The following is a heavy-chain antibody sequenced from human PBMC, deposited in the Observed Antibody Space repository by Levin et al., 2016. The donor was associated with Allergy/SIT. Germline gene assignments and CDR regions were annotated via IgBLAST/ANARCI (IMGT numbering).Heavy chain of an antibody. Sequence: WIRQPPGKGLEWIGEINHSGSTNYNPSLKSRVTISVDTSKNQFSLKLSSVTAADTAVYYCARVVSPSSSRPYYYYYGMDVWGQGTTVTVSS. D-gene: IGHD6-6*01. V-gene: IGHV4-34*01. CDR2: INHSGST. J-gene: IGHJ6*02. CDR3: ARVVSPSSSRPYYYYYGMDV.